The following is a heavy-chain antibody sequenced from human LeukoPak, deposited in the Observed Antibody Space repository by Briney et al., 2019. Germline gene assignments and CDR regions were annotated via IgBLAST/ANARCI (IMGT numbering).Heavy chain of an antibody. CDR3: AREEAEIIDY. Sequence: GGSLRLSCAASGFTFSSYEMSWVRQAPGKGLEWVSYISSSGSTIYYADSVKGRFTISRDNAKNSLYLQMNSLRAEDTAVYYCAREEAEIIDYWGQGTLVTVSS. D-gene: IGHD5-24*01. V-gene: IGHV3-48*03. CDR1: GFTFSSYE. CDR2: ISSSGSTI. J-gene: IGHJ4*02.